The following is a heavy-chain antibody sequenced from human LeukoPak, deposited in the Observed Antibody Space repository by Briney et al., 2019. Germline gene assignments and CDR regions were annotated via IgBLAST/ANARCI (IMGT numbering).Heavy chain of an antibody. V-gene: IGHV1-8*01. CDR2: MNPNSGNT. CDR3: ARFPGYGDYDWFDP. D-gene: IGHD4-17*01. Sequence: ASVKVSCKASGYTFTSYDINWVRQATGQGLEWMGWMNPNSGNTGYAQKFQGRVTMTRNTSISTAYMKLSSLRSEDTAVYYCARFPGYGDYDWFDPWGQGTLVTVSS. CDR1: GYTFTSYD. J-gene: IGHJ5*02.